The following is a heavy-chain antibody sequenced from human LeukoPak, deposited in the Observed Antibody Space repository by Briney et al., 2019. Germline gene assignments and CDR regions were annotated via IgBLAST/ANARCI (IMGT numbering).Heavy chain of an antibody. D-gene: IGHD3-10*01. Sequence: GGSLRLSCAASGFTFSSYWMSWVRQAPGKGLEWVANIKQDGSEKYYVDSVKGRFTISRDNAKNSLYLQMDSLRAEDTAVYYCVRLPMLRGVIRAFDIWGQGTMVTVSS. CDR1: GFTFSSYW. V-gene: IGHV3-7*01. CDR2: IKQDGSEK. J-gene: IGHJ3*02. CDR3: VRLPMLRGVIRAFDI.